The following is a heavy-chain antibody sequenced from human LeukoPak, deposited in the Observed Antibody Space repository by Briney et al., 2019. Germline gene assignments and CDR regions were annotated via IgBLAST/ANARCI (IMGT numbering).Heavy chain of an antibody. CDR1: AYTFTSND. Sequence: ASVKVSCKASAYTFTSNDINWGRQAPGQGLEWMGWISGYNGDAIYAQKLQGRVTLTTDTPTTTAYMELRSLKFDDTAVYYCARDDRSVDTAMSFQRWGQGTLVTVSS. CDR2: ISGYNGDA. V-gene: IGHV1-18*01. J-gene: IGHJ1*01. D-gene: IGHD5-18*01. CDR3: ARDDRSVDTAMSFQR.